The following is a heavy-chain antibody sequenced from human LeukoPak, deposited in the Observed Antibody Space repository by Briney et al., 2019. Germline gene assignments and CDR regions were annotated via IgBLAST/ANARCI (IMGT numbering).Heavy chain of an antibody. J-gene: IGHJ4*02. CDR3: ARDRIPYCSGGSCSYLDY. D-gene: IGHD2-15*01. CDR1: GFTFSSYA. Sequence: GGSLRLSCAASGFTFSSYAMNWVRQAPGKGLEWVSSISGSSSYIYYADSLKGRFTVSRDNARNSLYLQMNSLRAEDTAVYYRARDRIPYCSGGSCSYLDYWGQGTLVTVSS. V-gene: IGHV3-21*01. CDR2: ISGSSSYI.